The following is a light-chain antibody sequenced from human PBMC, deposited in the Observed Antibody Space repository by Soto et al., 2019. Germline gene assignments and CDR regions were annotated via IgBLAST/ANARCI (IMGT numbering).Light chain of an antibody. J-gene: IGKJ4*01. Sequence: EIVLTQSPATLSLSPGERATLSCRASQSVRTYLVGYQQKPVQAPRLLIYDTSTRATGVPARFSGSGSGTDFTLTISSLEPEDFAVYYCHQRSNWPRTFGGGTKVEIK. V-gene: IGKV3-11*01. CDR1: QSVRTY. CDR2: DTS. CDR3: HQRSNWPRT.